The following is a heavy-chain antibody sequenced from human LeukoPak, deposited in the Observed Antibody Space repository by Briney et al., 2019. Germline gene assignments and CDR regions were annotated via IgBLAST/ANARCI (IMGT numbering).Heavy chain of an antibody. J-gene: IGHJ5*01. CDR1: GGSISSVRYY. Sequence: SAETLSHTCTVSGGSISSVRYYWGWIRQPPGKGLERIGTLFYGGSTYYNPSLKSRVSVAVDRSKNQFSLKLTSVTAADTAFYFCARQSVTAIQFGFDSWGQGTLVAVPS. CDR3: ARQSVTAIQFGFDS. CDR2: LFYGGST. D-gene: IGHD2-21*02. V-gene: IGHV4-39*01.